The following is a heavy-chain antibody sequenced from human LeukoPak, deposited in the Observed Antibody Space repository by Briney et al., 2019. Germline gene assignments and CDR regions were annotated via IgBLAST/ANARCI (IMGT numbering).Heavy chain of an antibody. V-gene: IGHV4-34*01. Sequence: SETLSLTCAVYGGSFSDYYWSWIRQPPGKGLEWIGEINHSGSTNYNPSLKSRVTISVDTPKNQFSLKLSSVTAADTAVYYCARVGEVVAATGWFDYWGQGTLVTVSS. J-gene: IGHJ4*02. CDR2: INHSGST. CDR1: GGSFSDYY. D-gene: IGHD2-15*01. CDR3: ARVGEVVAATGWFDY.